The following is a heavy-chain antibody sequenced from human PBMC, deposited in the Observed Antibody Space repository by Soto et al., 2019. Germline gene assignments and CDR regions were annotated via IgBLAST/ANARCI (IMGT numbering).Heavy chain of an antibody. CDR1: GFPFGDYA. CDR3: TRDKHEEQYYYDSSGTTRMDV. Sequence: PGGSLRLSCTASGFPFGDYAMSWFRQAPGKGLEWVGFIRSKAYGGTTEYAASVKGRFTISRDDSKSIAYLQMNSLKTEDTAVYYCTRDKHEEQYYYDSSGTTRMDVWGQGTTVTVSS. D-gene: IGHD3-22*01. CDR2: IRSKAYGGTT. V-gene: IGHV3-49*03. J-gene: IGHJ6*02.